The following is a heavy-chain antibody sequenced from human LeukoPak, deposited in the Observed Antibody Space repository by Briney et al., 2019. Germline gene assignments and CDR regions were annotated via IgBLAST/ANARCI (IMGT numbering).Heavy chain of an antibody. J-gene: IGHJ4*02. V-gene: IGHV3-48*01. CDR2: ISSNGNTI. D-gene: IGHD5-12*01. CDR3: ARSHSGYDWGGFDY. Sequence: GGSLRLSCAASGFTFSSYSMNWVRQAPGKGLEWVSYISSNGNTIYYADSVKGRFAISRDNAKSSLYLQMNSLRAEDTAVYYCARSHSGYDWGGFDYWGQGTLVTVSS. CDR1: GFTFSSYS.